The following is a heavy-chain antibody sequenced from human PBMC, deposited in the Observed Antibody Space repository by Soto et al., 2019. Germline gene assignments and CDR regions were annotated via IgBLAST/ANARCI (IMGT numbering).Heavy chain of an antibody. CDR2: ISYDGSNK. D-gene: IGHD2-2*01. CDR1: GFTFSSYA. CDR3: ATWSDVVVPAAMLDY. Sequence: LRLSCAASGFTFSSYAMHWVRQAPGKGLEWVAVISYDGSNKYYADSVKGRFTISRDNSKNTLYLQMNSLRAEDTAVYYCATWSDVVVPAAMLDYWGQGTLVTVSS. J-gene: IGHJ4*02. V-gene: IGHV3-30-3*01.